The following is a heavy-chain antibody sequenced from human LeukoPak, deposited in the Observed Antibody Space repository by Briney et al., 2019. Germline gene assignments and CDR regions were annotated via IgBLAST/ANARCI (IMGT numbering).Heavy chain of an antibody. D-gene: IGHD3-10*01. CDR2: IIPIFGTA. J-gene: IGHJ3*02. CDR3: ARLLNYGSPFAFDI. Sequence: ASVKVSCKASGGTFSSYAISWVRQAPGQGLEWMGGIIPIFGTANYAQKFQGRVTMTRDTSTSTVYMELSSLRSEDTAVYYCARLLNYGSPFAFDIWGQGTMVTVSS. CDR1: GGTFSSYA. V-gene: IGHV1-69*05.